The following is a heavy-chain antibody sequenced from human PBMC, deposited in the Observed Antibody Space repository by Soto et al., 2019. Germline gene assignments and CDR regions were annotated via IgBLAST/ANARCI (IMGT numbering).Heavy chain of an antibody. V-gene: IGHV1-46*01. CDR2: INPNSGST. Sequence: QVQLVQSGAEVKKPGASMRISCKASGYSFTDFYMSWVRQAPGQGPEWMGMINPNSGSTTYAPKFQGRVTMTRDRSATTVYMELRSLGSEDTAVYYCAREDHFVADYWGQGTLVIVSS. CDR1: GYSFTDFY. J-gene: IGHJ4*02. D-gene: IGHD6-6*01. CDR3: AREDHFVADY.